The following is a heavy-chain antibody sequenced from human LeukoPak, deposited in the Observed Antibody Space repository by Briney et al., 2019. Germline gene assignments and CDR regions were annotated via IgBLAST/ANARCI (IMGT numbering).Heavy chain of an antibody. J-gene: IGHJ4*02. CDR3: ARYSGFDYTLDF. Sequence: ASVKVSCKASGYTFSGYYIHWIRQAPGHGLEWMGWINPSSGGTNYPQNFKGRVTMTRETFISTAYMELSGLRFDDTAVYYCARYSGFDYTLDFWGQGTLVTVSS. CDR1: GYTFSGYY. V-gene: IGHV1-2*02. D-gene: IGHD5-12*01. CDR2: INPSSGGT.